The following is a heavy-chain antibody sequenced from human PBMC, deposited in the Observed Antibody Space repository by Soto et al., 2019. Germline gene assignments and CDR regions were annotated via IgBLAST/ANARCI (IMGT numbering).Heavy chain of an antibody. V-gene: IGHV4-34*01. J-gene: IGHJ6*02. D-gene: IGHD6-6*01. CDR2: INHSGST. Sequence: SETLSLTCAVYGGSFSGYYWSWIRQPPGKGMEWMGEINHSGSTNYNPSLKSRVTISVDTSKNQFSLKLSSVTAADTAVYYCARAIGTSSSHYYYGMDVWGQGTTVTVSS. CDR1: GGSFSGYY. CDR3: ARAIGTSSSHYYYGMDV.